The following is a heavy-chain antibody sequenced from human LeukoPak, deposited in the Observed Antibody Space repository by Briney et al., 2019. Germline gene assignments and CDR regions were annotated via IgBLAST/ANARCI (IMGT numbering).Heavy chain of an antibody. CDR2: ISYDGSNK. J-gene: IGHJ4*02. V-gene: IGHV3-30*18. D-gene: IGHD3-22*01. CDR1: GFTLSSYG. Sequence: GRSLRLSCAASGFTLSSYGMHWVRQAPGKGLEWVAVISYDGSNKYYADSVKGRFTISRDNSKNTLYLQMNSLRAEDTAVYYCAKSSSGCLFDYWGQGTLVTVSS. CDR3: AKSSSGCLFDY.